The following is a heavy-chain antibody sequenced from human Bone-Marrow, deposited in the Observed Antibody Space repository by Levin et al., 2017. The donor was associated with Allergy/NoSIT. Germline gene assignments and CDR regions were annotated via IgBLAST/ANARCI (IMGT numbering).Heavy chain of an antibody. V-gene: IGHV5-51*01. CDR1: GYTFSTKW. CDR2: IYPRDSDV. CDR3: VRPTRGYPAVYFDY. J-gene: IGHJ4*02. D-gene: IGHD3-16*02. Sequence: KVSCKGSGYTFSTKWIGWVRQMPGKGLECMGIIYPRDSDVRYSPSFQGQVTISADQSISTAYLQWSSLKASDTAIYYCVRPTRGYPAVYFDYWGQGTLVTVSS.